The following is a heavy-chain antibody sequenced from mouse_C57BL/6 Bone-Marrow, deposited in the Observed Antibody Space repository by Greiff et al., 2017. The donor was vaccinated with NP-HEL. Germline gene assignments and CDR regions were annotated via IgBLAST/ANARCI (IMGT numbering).Heavy chain of an antibody. J-gene: IGHJ2*01. D-gene: IGHD2-1*01. V-gene: IGHV6-3*01. CDR3: TGRDGNYFDY. CDR2: IRLKSDNYAT. Sequence: EVKLVESGGGLVQPGGSMKLSCVASGFTFSNYWMNWVRQSPEKGLEWVAQIRLKSDNYATPYAESVKGRFTISRDDSKSSVYLQMNNLRAEDTGIYYCTGRDGNYFDYWGQGTTLTVSS. CDR1: GFTFSNYW.